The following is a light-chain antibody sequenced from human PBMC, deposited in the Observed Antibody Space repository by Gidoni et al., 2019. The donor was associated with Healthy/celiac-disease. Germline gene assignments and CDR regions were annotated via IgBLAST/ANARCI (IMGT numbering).Light chain of an antibody. CDR3: QQSYSTSWT. CDR1: QSISSY. Sequence: DIQMTQSPSSLSASVGDRVTITCRASQSISSYLNWYQQKPGKAPKLLIYAASSLQSGVPSRFSGSGSGTDFTLTISSLQPEDFATYYCQQSYSTSWTFXQXTKVEIE. CDR2: AAS. V-gene: IGKV1-39*01. J-gene: IGKJ1*01.